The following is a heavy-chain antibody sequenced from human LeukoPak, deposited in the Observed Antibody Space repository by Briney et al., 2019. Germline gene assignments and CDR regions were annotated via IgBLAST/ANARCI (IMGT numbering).Heavy chain of an antibody. CDR3: AKDRITQDRDAIAI. CDR2: ISYDGSNT. V-gene: IGHV3-30*18. Sequence: PGGSLRLSCAASGFTFSSYGMHWVRQAQGKGLEWVAVISYDGSNTYYADSVKGRFTISRDNSKNTLYLQMNSLRAEDTALYYCAKDRITQDRDAIAIWGQGTMVSVSS. J-gene: IGHJ3*02. CDR1: GFTFSSYG. D-gene: IGHD1-14*01.